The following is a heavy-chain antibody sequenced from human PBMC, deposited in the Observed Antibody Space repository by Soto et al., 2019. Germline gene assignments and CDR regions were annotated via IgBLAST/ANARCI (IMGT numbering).Heavy chain of an antibody. V-gene: IGHV1-46*01. D-gene: IGHD2-21*02. CDR2: INPSGGST. CDR1: GYSFTSYE. Sequence: ASVKVSCKASGYSFTSYEMQWVRQAPGQGLEWMGVINPSGGSTGYAQKFKGRVTMARDTSTSTVYMELSSLRSDDTAVFYCARVESCGGDCYYFQYWGQVTLVTVSS. J-gene: IGHJ1*01. CDR3: ARVESCGGDCYYFQY.